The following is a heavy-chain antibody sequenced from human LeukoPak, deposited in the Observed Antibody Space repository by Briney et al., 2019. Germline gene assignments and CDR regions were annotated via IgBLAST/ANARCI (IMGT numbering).Heavy chain of an antibody. J-gene: IGHJ4*02. V-gene: IGHV5-51*01. Sequence: GESLKISCKGSGYSFTSYWIGWVRQIPGKGLEWMGIIYPGDSDTRYSPSFRGQVTISADKSISTAYLQWSSLKASDTAMYSWXXXXGPAAGTNYWGQGTLVTVSS. CDR1: GYSFTSYW. D-gene: IGHD6-13*01. CDR3: XXXXGPAAGTNY. CDR2: IYPGDSDT.